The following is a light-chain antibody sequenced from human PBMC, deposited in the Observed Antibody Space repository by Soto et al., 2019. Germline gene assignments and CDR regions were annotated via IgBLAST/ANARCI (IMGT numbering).Light chain of an antibody. V-gene: IGLV2-14*03. CDR3: SSYTSSNTLYV. CDR1: SSDVGSYNL. J-gene: IGLJ1*01. Sequence: QSALTQPASLSGSPGQSIAISCTRTSSDVGSYNLVSWYQQHPGKAPKLMIYDVGNRPSGVSDRFSGSKSGNTASLTISGLQAEDEADYYCSSYTSSNTLYVFGTGTKVTVL. CDR2: DVG.